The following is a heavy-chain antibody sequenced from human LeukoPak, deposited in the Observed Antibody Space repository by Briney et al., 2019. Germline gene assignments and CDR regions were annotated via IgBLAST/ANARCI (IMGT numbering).Heavy chain of an antibody. CDR2: IYYSGST. V-gene: IGHV4-61*05. J-gene: IGHJ3*02. Sequence: SETLSLTCTVSGGSISSSSYYWGWIRQPPGKGLEWIGYIYYSGSTNYNPSLKSRVTISVDTSKNQFSLKLSSVTAADTAVYYCARGNYYDSSTYYRAFDIWGQGTMVTVSS. D-gene: IGHD3-22*01. CDR3: ARGNYYDSSTYYRAFDI. CDR1: GGSISSSSYY.